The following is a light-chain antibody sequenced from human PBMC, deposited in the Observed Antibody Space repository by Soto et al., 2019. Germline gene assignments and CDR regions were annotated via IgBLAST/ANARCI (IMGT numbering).Light chain of an antibody. Sequence: DIQMTQSPSSLSASVGDRVTITCQASQDINNYLHWYQQKPGRAPKRLIYDASNLDIGVPSRFSGSGSGTDFSFTISSLQPEDFGTYFCQQYEILPFTFGPGTKVDVK. J-gene: IGKJ3*01. CDR2: DAS. CDR3: QQYEILPFT. CDR1: QDINNY. V-gene: IGKV1-33*01.